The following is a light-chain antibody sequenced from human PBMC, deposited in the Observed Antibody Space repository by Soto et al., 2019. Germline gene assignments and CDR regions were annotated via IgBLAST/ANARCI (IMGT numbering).Light chain of an antibody. V-gene: IGKV1-13*02. CDR3: QQTKSYPST. CDR2: GAS. J-gene: IGKJ4*01. Sequence: AIRWTQFQSSLSASVGDRAPIPCRASQDITSFLAWYQQKAGKAPKLLIYGASILQSGVPSGFSGSGFGTDFTLTISSLRAEDFAIYFCQQTKSYPSTFGGGTRVEI. CDR1: QDITSF.